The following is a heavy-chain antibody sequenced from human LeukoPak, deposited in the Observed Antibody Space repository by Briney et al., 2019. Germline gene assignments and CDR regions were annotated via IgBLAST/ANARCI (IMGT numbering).Heavy chain of an antibody. CDR1: GFTFSSYA. D-gene: IGHD3-3*01. CDR2: ISYDGSNK. J-gene: IGHJ3*02. Sequence: GGSLRLSCAASGFTFSSYAMHWVRQAPGKGLEWVAVISYDGSNKYYADSVKGRFTISRDNSKNTLYLQMNSLRAEDTAVYYCARGIRLYYDFWSGHAFDIWGQGTMVTVSS. V-gene: IGHV3-30-3*01. CDR3: ARGIRLYYDFWSGHAFDI.